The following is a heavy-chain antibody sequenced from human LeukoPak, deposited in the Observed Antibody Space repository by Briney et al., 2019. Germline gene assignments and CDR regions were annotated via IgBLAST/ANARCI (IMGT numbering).Heavy chain of an antibody. CDR3: ATGNKVRGVITTFDY. CDR1: GYTFTSYG. J-gene: IGHJ4*02. CDR2: ISANNGNT. Sequence: ASVKVSCKASGYTFTSYGISWVRQAPGQGPEWMGWISANNGNTNYAQKLQGRVTMTEDTSTDTAYMELSSLRSEDTAVYYCATGNKVRGVITTFDYWGQGTLVTVSS. D-gene: IGHD3-10*01. V-gene: IGHV1-18*01.